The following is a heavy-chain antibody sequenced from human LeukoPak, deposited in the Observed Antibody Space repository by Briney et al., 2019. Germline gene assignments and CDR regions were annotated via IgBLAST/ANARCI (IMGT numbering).Heavy chain of an antibody. CDR2: ISSTSTYI. V-gene: IGHV3-21*06. D-gene: IGHD1-26*01. J-gene: IGHJ4*02. CDR1: GFTFSSYS. Sequence: GGSLRLSCAASGFTFSSYSMNWVRKAPGKGLELVSSISSTSTYIYYADSMKGRFIISRDNARNSLYLEMNSLRAEDTAVYYCARIIGISGTYPTDYWGQGTLVTVSS. CDR3: ARIIGISGTYPTDY.